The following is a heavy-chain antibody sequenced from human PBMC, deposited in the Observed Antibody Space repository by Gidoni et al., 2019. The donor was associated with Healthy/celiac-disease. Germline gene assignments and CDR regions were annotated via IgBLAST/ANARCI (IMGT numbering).Heavy chain of an antibody. V-gene: IGHV4-39*01. CDR3: ARQIQLSIWPIDY. Sequence: QLQLQESGPGLVKPSETLSLTCTVSGGSISSSSYYWGWIRQPPGKGLEWIGSIYYSGSTYYNPSLKSRVTISVDTSKNQFSLKLSSVTAADTAVYYCARQIQLSIWPIDYWGQGTLVTVSS. D-gene: IGHD5-18*01. J-gene: IGHJ4*02. CDR2: IYYSGST. CDR1: GGSISSSSYY.